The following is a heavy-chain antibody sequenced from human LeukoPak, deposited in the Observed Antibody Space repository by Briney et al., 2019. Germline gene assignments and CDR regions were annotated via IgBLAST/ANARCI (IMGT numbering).Heavy chain of an antibody. CDR2: VNRNDSP. Sequence: SETLSLTCAVYGEAFTDYNWCWIRQPPGKGLEWIGEVNRNDSPTYNPSLRSQVTISIDTSKNQFSLSLSSVTATDTAVYYCARRRGHDNGWGSFYYYIDVWGRGTTVIISS. CDR1: GEAFTDYN. D-gene: IGHD6-19*01. J-gene: IGHJ6*03. CDR3: ARRRGHDNGWGSFYYYIDV. V-gene: IGHV4-34*01.